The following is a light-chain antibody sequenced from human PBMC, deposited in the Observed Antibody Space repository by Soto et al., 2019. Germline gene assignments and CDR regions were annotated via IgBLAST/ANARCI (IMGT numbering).Light chain of an antibody. CDR2: LEGSGSY. CDR3: ETCDSNTWV. V-gene: IGLV4-60*02. CDR1: SGHSSYI. J-gene: IGLJ3*02. Sequence: QSVLTQSSSASASLGSSVKLTCTLSSGHSSYIIAWHQQQPGKAPRYLMKLEGSGSYNKGSGVPDRFSGSSSGADRYLTIYNLQFEDEADYYCETCDSNTWVFGGGTKLTVL.